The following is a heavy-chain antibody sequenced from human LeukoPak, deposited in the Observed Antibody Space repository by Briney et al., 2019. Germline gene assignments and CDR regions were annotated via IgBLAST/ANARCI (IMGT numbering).Heavy chain of an antibody. V-gene: IGHV3-30*18. CDR3: AKAHCSPTSCSRTDY. D-gene: IGHD2-2*01. J-gene: IGHJ4*02. CDR1: GFTFSNYG. Sequence: GRSLRLSCAASGFTFSNYGMHWVRQAPGKGLEWVAVISYDGSNKNYADSVKGRFTISRDNSKNTLYLQMNSLRAADTALYYCAKAHCSPTSCSRTDYWGQGTLVTVSS. CDR2: ISYDGSNK.